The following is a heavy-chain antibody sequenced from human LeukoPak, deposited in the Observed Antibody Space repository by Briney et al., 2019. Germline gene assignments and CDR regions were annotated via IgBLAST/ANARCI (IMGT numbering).Heavy chain of an antibody. Sequence: PGGSLRLSCAASGFTFNIYAMSWVRQAPGKGLEWVSSIRSSGDYTYYEDPVKGRFTISRDNSKNTLYLQMNSLRAEDTAIYYCAKDRPNYYESNGHYYRRDGDYWGQGTLVTVSS. CDR3: AKDRPNYYESNGHYYRRDGDY. V-gene: IGHV3-23*01. CDR1: GFTFNIYA. D-gene: IGHD3-22*01. J-gene: IGHJ4*02. CDR2: IRSSGDYT.